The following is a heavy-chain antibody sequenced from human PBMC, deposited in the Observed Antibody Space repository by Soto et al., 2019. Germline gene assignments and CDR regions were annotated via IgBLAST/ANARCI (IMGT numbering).Heavy chain of an antibody. V-gene: IGHV1-69*02. CDR3: ATNYGSGSTHFDH. Sequence: QVQLVQSGAEVKKPGYSVKVSCSASAGTFDSYTISWVRQVPGQGLEWMGRIIPMLRMANFAQNFQGRVTMNADESTSTAYMVLSSLRSEDTAVYFCATNYGSGSTHFDHWGQGTPVTVTS. CDR1: AGTFDSYT. CDR2: IIPMLRMA. J-gene: IGHJ4*02. D-gene: IGHD3-10*01.